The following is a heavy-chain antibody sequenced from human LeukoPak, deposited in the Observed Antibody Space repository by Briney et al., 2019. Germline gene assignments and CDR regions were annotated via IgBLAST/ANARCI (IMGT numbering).Heavy chain of an antibody. D-gene: IGHD6-13*01. J-gene: IGHJ4*02. CDR1: GGTFSSYA. CDR3: ARGIAAAPGSYYFDY. CDR2: IIPVFGTS. V-gene: IGHV1-69*13. Sequence: SVKVSCKASGGTFSSYAISWVRQAPGQGLEWMGGIIPVFGTSNYAQKFQGRVTITADESTRTAYMELSSLRSEDTAVYYCARGIAAAPGSYYFDYWGQGTLVTVSS.